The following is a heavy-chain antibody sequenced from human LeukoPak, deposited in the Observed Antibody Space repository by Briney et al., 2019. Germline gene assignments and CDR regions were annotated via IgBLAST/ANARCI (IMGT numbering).Heavy chain of an antibody. Sequence: SETLSLTCSVSGGSISSRSDFWGWIRQPPGKWLEWIGSVYYSGSTYYSPSLKSRVTVSVDTSKNQFSLKLSSVTAADTAVYYCARAPGTVAIDYWGQGTLVTVSS. CDR2: VYYSGST. J-gene: IGHJ4*02. D-gene: IGHD5-12*01. CDR3: ARAPGTVAIDY. V-gene: IGHV4-39*01. CDR1: GGSISSRSDF.